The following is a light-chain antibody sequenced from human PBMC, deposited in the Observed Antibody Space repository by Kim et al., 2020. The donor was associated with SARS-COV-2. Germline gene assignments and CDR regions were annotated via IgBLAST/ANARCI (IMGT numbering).Light chain of an antibody. CDR1: QSIGTR. J-gene: IGKJ4*01. V-gene: IGKV1-39*01. Sequence: SVGDVITIACRASQSIGTRLNWYQQRPGKAPKLLIYGASSLQSGVPSRFSGAGSGTDFTLTISSLQPEDFATYYCQQSFSTPWLSFGGGTKVDIK. CDR3: QQSFSTPWLS. CDR2: GAS.